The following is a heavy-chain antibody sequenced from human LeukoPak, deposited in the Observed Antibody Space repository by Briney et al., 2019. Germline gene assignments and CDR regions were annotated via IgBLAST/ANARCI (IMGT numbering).Heavy chain of an antibody. CDR1: GGSISSYY. CDR2: IYYSGST. D-gene: IGHD5-18*01. Sequence: SETLSLTCTVSGGSISSYYWSWLRQPPGKGLEWIGYIYYSGSTNYNPSLKSRVTISVDTSKNQFSLKLSSVTAADTAVYYCARASDYTAMVYDYWGQGTLVTVSS. V-gene: IGHV4-59*01. J-gene: IGHJ4*02. CDR3: ARASDYTAMVYDY.